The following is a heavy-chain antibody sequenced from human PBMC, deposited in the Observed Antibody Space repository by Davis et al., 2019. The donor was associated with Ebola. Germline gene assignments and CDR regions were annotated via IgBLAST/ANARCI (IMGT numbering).Heavy chain of an antibody. J-gene: IGHJ4*02. CDR1: GYTFTSYY. Sequence: ASVKVSCKASGYTFTSYYMHWVRQAPGQGLEWMGIINPSGGSTSYAQKFQGRVTMTRDTSTSTVYMELSSLRSEDTAVYYCARTIFYDFWSGYYTRGYYFDYWGQGTLVTVSS. CDR3: ARTIFYDFWSGYYTRGYYFDY. CDR2: INPSGGST. D-gene: IGHD3-3*01. V-gene: IGHV1-46*01.